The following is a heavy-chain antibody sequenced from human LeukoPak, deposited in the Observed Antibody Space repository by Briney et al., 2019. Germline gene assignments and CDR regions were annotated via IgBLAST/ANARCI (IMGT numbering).Heavy chain of an antibody. D-gene: IGHD2-2*01. Sequence: PSETLSLTCTVSGGSISSGDYYWSWIRQPPGKGLEWIGYIYYSGSTYYNPSLKSRVTISVDTSKNQFSLKLSSVTAADTAVYYCARSVGYCSSTSCYYFETSTDNNWFDPWGRGTLVTVSS. CDR3: ARSVGYCSSTSCYYFETSTDNNWFDP. CDR1: GGSISSGDYY. J-gene: IGHJ5*02. CDR2: IYYSGST. V-gene: IGHV4-30-4*01.